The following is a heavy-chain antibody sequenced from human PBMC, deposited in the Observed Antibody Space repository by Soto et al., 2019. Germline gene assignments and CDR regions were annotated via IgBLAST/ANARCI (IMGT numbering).Heavy chain of an antibody. CDR1: GGSFSGYY. Sequence: SETLSLTCAVYGGSFSGYYWSWIRQPPGKGLEWIGEINHSGSTNYNPSLKSRVTISVDTSKNQFSLKLSSVTAADTAVYYCARGHYDSSGYYPAIVYYYYGMDVWGQGTTVTVSS. CDR3: ARGHYDSSGYYPAIVYYYYGMDV. D-gene: IGHD3-22*01. J-gene: IGHJ6*02. V-gene: IGHV4-34*01. CDR2: INHSGST.